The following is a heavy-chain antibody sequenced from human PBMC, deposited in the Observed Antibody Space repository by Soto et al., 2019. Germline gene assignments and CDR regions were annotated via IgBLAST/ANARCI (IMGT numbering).Heavy chain of an antibody. J-gene: IGHJ6*02. CDR1: GFSLSTSGVG. D-gene: IGHD1-26*01. V-gene: IGHV2-5*01. CDR3: AHSEGGSYFDYYYGMDV. CDR2: IYWNDDK. Sequence: QITLKESGPTLVKPTQTLTLTCTFSGFSLSTSGVGVGWIRQPPGKALEWLALIYWNDDKRYSPSLKSRLTITKDTSKNQVVLTMTNMDPVDTATYYCAHSEGGSYFDYYYGMDVWGQGTTVTVSS.